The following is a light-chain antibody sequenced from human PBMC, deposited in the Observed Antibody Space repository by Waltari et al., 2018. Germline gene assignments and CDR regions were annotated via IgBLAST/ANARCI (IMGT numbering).Light chain of an antibody. V-gene: IGLV2-11*01. CDR3: CSYAGRYSHVV. J-gene: IGLJ3*02. Sequence: QSALTQPRSVSGSPGQSVTISCTGTSNDVGSYNYVSWYQQHPGKAPKLMIYAVSERPSGVPDRFSGSKSGNTASLTISGLLPEDEADYFCCSYAGRYSHVVFGGGTKLIVL. CDR2: AVS. CDR1: SNDVGSYNY.